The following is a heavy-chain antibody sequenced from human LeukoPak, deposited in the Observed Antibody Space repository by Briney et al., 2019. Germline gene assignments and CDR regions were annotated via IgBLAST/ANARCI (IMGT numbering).Heavy chain of an antibody. V-gene: IGHV4-59*01. CDR3: ARAGRACSGGSCYEYFDY. J-gene: IGHJ4*02. Sequence: SETLSLTCTVSGGSISSYYWSWIRQPPGKGLEWIGYIYYSGSTNYNPSLKSRVTISVDTSKNQFSLKLSSVTAADTAVYYCARAGRACSGGSCYEYFDYWGQGTLVTFSS. D-gene: IGHD2-15*01. CDR1: GGSISSYY. CDR2: IYYSGST.